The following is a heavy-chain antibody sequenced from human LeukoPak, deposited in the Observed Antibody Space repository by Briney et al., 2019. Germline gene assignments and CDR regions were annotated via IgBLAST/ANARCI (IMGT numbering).Heavy chain of an antibody. CDR3: ARDYSGYYSPFDS. CDR2: ISSDGIAM. D-gene: IGHD3-22*01. J-gene: IGHJ5*01. CDR1: GFTFNTYW. V-gene: IGHV3-74*01. Sequence: GGSLRLSCAASGFTFNTYWIHWVRQAPGKGLVWVSRISSDGIAMAYAESVKGRFTISRDNAKDTLYLQMSSLGVDDTGLYYCARDYSGYYSPFDSWGQGTLVTVSS.